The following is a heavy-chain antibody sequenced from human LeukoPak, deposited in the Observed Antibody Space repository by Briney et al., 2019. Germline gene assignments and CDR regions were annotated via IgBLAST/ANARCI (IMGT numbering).Heavy chain of an antibody. J-gene: IGHJ4*02. D-gene: IGHD2-15*01. Sequence: GGSLRLSCAASGLTFSSYSMNWVRQAPGKGLEWVSYISSSSSTIYYADSVKGRFTISRDNAKNSLYLQMNSLRAEDTAVYYCARDRHVVVVAATEWDYWGQGTLVTVSS. CDR1: GLTFSSYS. V-gene: IGHV3-48*04. CDR2: ISSSSSTI. CDR3: ARDRHVVVVAATEWDY.